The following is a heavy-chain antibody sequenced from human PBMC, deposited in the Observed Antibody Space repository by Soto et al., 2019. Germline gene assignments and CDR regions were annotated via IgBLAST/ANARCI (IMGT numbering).Heavy chain of an antibody. D-gene: IGHD3-10*01. CDR1: GGSITSHY. CDR3: DIQGFGHFHGLVDV. Sequence: SETLSLTCSVSGGSITSHYCSWFRQPPGKGLEWIGYIHHSGSTSYNPSLKSRVTMSVDTSKNQFSLKVSSVTAADTALYYCDIQGFGHFHGLVDVWGPRTTVTVSS. V-gene: IGHV4-59*08. J-gene: IGHJ6*02. CDR2: IHHSGST.